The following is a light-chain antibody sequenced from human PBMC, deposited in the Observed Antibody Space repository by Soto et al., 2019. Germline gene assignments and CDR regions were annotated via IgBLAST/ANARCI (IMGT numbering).Light chain of an antibody. CDR1: QSVSSY. Sequence: IVLTQSPASLSLSPGERATLSCRASQSVSSYLAWYQQKPGQAPRLLIYDASNRATGIPPRFSGSGSGTDFTLTISSLEPEDFAVYYCQQRYNWPPAFGQGTRLEIK. CDR3: QQRYNWPPA. CDR2: DAS. V-gene: IGKV3-11*01. J-gene: IGKJ5*01.